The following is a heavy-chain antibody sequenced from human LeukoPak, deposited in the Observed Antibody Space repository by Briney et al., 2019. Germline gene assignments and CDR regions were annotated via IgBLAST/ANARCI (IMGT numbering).Heavy chain of an antibody. CDR3: VKGDSSGWY. D-gene: IGHD6-19*01. V-gene: IGHV3-23*01. Sequence: GGSLTLSCAASGYPFSSFAMGWVRQAPGKGLEWLSSIFGSGTTYYADAVKGRFTISRDNSKNTLYLQVNSLRAEDTALYYCVKGDSSGWYWGQGTLVTVSS. CDR1: GYPFSSFA. J-gene: IGHJ4*02. CDR2: IFGSGTT.